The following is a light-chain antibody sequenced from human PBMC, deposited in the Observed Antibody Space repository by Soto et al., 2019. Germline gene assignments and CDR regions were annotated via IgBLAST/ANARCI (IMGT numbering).Light chain of an antibody. V-gene: IGLV2-23*01. CDR1: SSDIGSYNL. J-gene: IGLJ3*02. CDR2: EGS. CDR3: CSYAYSSTWV. Sequence: QSALTQPASVSGSPGQSITISCTGTSSDIGSYNLVSWYQQHPGKAPQLMIYEGSKRPSGVSNRFSGSKSGNTASLTISGLRAEDEADYYCCSYAYSSTWVFGGGTKLTVL.